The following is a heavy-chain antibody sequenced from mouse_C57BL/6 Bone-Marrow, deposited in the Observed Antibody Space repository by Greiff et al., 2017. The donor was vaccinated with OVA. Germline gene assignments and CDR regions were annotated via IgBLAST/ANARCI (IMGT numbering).Heavy chain of an antibody. D-gene: IGHD1-1*01. CDR1: GYTFTNYW. V-gene: IGHV1-63*01. CDR3: ARADSYGSSYRYFDV. J-gene: IGHJ1*03. Sequence: VQLQQSGAELVRPGTSVKMSCKASGYTFTNYWIGWAKQRPGHGLEWIGDIYPGGGYTYYNEKFKGKAPLTADKSSSTAYMQFSSLTSDDSAIYYCARADSYGSSYRYFDVWGTGTTVTVAS. CDR2: IYPGGGYT.